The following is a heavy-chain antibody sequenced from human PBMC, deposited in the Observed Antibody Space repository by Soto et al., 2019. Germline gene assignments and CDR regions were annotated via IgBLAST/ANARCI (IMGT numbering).Heavy chain of an antibody. CDR3: AREIGYSSTWPFC. CDR1: GFSLSSYG. CDR2: IDFDGNND. V-gene: IGHV3-33*01. D-gene: IGHD6-13*01. J-gene: IGHJ4*02. Sequence: QVPLVESGGGVVQPGRSLRLSCAASGFSLSSYGMHWVRQAPGKGLEWVAVIDFDGNNDYYAESVKVRLTVSRDNSSNTLFLQMNILRVEDTTVYYWAREIGYSSTWPFCWGQGTLVTVSS.